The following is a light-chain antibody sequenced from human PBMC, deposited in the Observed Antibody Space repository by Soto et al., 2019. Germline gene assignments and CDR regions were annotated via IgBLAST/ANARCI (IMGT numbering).Light chain of an antibody. J-gene: IGKJ2*01. CDR1: QSVTNKY. Sequence: EVVLTQSPGTLSLSPGESATLSCRASQSVTNKYLAWYQQKPGQAPRLLIFGSSDRATGIPDRFSGSGSGTEFTFTISRLEPEDFAVYYCQQYGSSPPYTFGQGTKLEI. V-gene: IGKV3-20*01. CDR3: QQYGSSPPYT. CDR2: GSS.